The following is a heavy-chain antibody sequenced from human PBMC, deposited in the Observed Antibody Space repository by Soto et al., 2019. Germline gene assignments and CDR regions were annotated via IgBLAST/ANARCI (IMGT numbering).Heavy chain of an antibody. CDR1: GGSISSYY. D-gene: IGHD2-21*02. CDR2: MYNTGST. J-gene: IGHJ6*02. Sequence: PSETLSLTCTVSGGSISSYYWSWIRQPPGKGLEWIGYMYNTGSTIYNPSLKSRVTISVDTSKNQFSLKLNSVTAADTAVYYCARDLWGYCGADCYPLDVWGQRTTVTVS. V-gene: IGHV4-59*01. CDR3: ARDLWGYCGADCYPLDV.